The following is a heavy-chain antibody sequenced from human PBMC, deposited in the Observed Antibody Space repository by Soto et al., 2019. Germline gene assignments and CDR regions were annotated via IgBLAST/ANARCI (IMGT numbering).Heavy chain of an antibody. CDR2: IYYSGST. Sequence: QVQLQESGPGLVKPSETLSLTCTVSGGSISSYYWSWIRQPPGKGLEWIGYIYYSGSTNYNPSLKSRVTISVDTSKNQCSLKLSSVTAADTAVYYCARGYYGDHTFYFDSWGQGTLVTVSS. CDR1: GGSISSYY. V-gene: IGHV4-59*01. J-gene: IGHJ4*02. CDR3: ARGYYGDHTFYFDS. D-gene: IGHD4-17*01.